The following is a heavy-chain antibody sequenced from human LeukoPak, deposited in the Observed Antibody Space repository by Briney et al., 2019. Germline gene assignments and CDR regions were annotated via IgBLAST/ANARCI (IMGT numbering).Heavy chain of an antibody. CDR2: ISGDSRYI. CDR1: GFTFSSYS. CDR3: ARAPTVLVGHCSSSSCQADY. V-gene: IGHV3-21*01. J-gene: IGHJ4*02. D-gene: IGHD2-2*01. Sequence: GGSLRLSCAASGFTFSSYSMNWVRQAPGKGLEWVSAISGDSRYIYYADSVRGRFTISRDNAENSLYLQMHSLRVEDTAVYYCARAPTVLVGHCSSSSCQADYWGQGTLVTVSS.